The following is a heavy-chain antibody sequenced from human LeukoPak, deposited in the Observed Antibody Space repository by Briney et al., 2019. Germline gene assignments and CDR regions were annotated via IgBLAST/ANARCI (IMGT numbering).Heavy chain of an antibody. CDR3: ARDIVSAMAVYDAFDV. CDR2: ISGYNGNT. Sequence: ASVKVSCKASGYTFITYGISWVRQAPGQGLEWMGWISGYNGNTNYAQKFQGRVTITTDTSTTTANMELRSLTSDDTAVYYCARDIVSAMAVYDAFDVWGQGTMVTVSS. J-gene: IGHJ3*01. V-gene: IGHV1-18*01. D-gene: IGHD5/OR15-5a*01. CDR1: GYTFITYG.